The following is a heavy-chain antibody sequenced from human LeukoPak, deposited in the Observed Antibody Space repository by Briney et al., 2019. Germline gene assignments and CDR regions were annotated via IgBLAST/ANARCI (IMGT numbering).Heavy chain of an antibody. D-gene: IGHD4-17*01. CDR2: IYHSGST. CDR1: GYSISSDYY. V-gene: IGHV4-38-2*02. Sequence: PSETLSLTCTVSGYSISSDYYWGWIRQPPGTGLEWIGNIYHSGSTYYNPSLKSRVTISVDTSRNQFSLKLSSVTAADTAVYYCARAEVTTIYFNYWGQGTLVTVSS. CDR3: ARAEVTTIYFNY. J-gene: IGHJ4*02.